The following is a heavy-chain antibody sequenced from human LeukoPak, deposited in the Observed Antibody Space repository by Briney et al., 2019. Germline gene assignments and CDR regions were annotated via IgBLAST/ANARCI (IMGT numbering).Heavy chain of an antibody. CDR3: AKGYCSSTSCSYFDY. J-gene: IGHJ4*02. CDR2: ISGSGGST. CDR1: GFTFTTYG. D-gene: IGHD2-2*01. Sequence: GGSLRLSCTASGFTFTTYGLHWVRQAPGKGLEWVSAISGSGGSTYYADSVKGRFTISRDNSKNTLYLQMNSLRAEDTAVYYCAKGYCSSTSCSYFDYWGQGTLVTVSS. V-gene: IGHV3-23*01.